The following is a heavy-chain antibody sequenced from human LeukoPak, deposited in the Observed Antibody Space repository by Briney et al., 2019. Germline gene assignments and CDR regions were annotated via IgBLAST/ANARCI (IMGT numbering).Heavy chain of an antibody. V-gene: IGHV4-31*03. CDR3: ARDWDRNWFDP. D-gene: IGHD1-26*01. CDR1: GGSISSGGYY. Sequence: SETLSLTCTVSGGSISSGGYYWSWIRQHPGKGLEWIGYIYYSGSTYYNPSLKSRVTISVDTSKNQFSLKLSSVTAADTAVYYCARDWDRNWFDPWGLGTLVTVSS. CDR2: IYYSGST. J-gene: IGHJ5*02.